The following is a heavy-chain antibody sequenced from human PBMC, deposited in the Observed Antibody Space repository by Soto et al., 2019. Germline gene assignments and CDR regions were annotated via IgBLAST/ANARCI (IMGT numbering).Heavy chain of an antibody. CDR2: TSHDGDNE. V-gene: IGHV3-30*18. Sequence: QVQLVESGGGVVQPGRSLRLSCAASGFSFSNYAMHWVRQAPGKGLEWLAITSHDGDNEYYADSVRGRFPISRDNSKNTLYLQTNNLRHEDTAVYYCAKDGGPVYCNSPVCSAKHFDYWGQGTLVTVSS. J-gene: IGHJ4*02. CDR1: GFSFSNYA. D-gene: IGHD2-2*01. CDR3: AKDGGPVYCNSPVCSAKHFDY.